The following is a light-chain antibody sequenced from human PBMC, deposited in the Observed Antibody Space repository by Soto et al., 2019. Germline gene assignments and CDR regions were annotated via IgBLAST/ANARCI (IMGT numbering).Light chain of an antibody. J-gene: IGKJ1*01. CDR2: GAS. CDR3: QQYGSSPWT. V-gene: IGKV3-20*01. Sequence: EIVLTQSPGTLSLSPGERATLSCGASQSVSRYLAWYQQKPGQAPRLLIYGASSRATGIPDRFSGSGSGTDFTLTISRLEPEDFAVYYCQQYGSSPWTFGQGTKVEIK. CDR1: QSVSRY.